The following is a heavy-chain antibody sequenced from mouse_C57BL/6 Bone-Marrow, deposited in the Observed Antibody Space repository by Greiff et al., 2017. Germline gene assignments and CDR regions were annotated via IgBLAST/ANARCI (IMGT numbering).Heavy chain of an antibody. J-gene: IGHJ4*01. D-gene: IGHD2-2*01. CDR1: GFTFSDYY. CDR3: TRDGDYYGYDVRGYYAMDY. CDR2: INYDGSST. V-gene: IGHV5-16*01. Sequence: EVKLVESEGGLVQPGSSMKLSCTASGFTFSDYYMAWVRQVPEKGLEWVANINYDGSSTYYLDSLKSRFIISRDNAKNILYLQMSSLKSEDTATYYCTRDGDYYGYDVRGYYAMDYWGQGTSVTVSS.